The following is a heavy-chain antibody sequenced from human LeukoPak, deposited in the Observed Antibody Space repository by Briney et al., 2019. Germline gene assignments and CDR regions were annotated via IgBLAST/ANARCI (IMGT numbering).Heavy chain of an antibody. D-gene: IGHD6-13*01. Sequence: PSETLSLTCTVSGYSISSGYYWGWIRQPPGKGLEWIGSIYHSGSTYYNPSLKSRVTISVDTSKNQFSLKLSSVTAADTAVYYCARATRRVVGIAAAGRDWGQGTLVTVSS. V-gene: IGHV4-38-2*02. J-gene: IGHJ4*02. CDR2: IYHSGST. CDR1: GYSISSGYY. CDR3: ARATRRVVGIAAAGRD.